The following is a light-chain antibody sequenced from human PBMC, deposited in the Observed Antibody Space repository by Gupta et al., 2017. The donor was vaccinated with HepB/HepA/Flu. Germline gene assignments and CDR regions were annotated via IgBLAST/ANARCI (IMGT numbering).Light chain of an antibody. CDR2: MVS. CDR1: QSIYTW. J-gene: IGKJ1*01. V-gene: IGKV1-5*03. Sequence: DILMTQSPSTLSASVGDRVTITCRASQSIYTWLAWYQQKPGKAPKILIYMVSSVKSGVPSRFSGSASGTEFTLTISSRQPDDSATYYCQQYNSYPWTFGQGTKVEIK. CDR3: QQYNSYPWT.